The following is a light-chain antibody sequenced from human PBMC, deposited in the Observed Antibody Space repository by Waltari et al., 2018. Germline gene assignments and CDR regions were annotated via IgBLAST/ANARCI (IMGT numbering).Light chain of an antibody. V-gene: IGKV4-1*01. CDR2: WAS. CDR3: QQYYRSRT. J-gene: IGKJ1*01. CDR1: QSVFYRSDNKNY. Sequence: DIVMTQSTDSLAVSLGERVTIDCKPSQSVFYRSDNKNYLAGYQHKPGQLPKLLFYWASTRESGVPDRFSASGSGTDFTLTINNLQAEDVAVYYCQQYYRSRTFGQGTKVEIK.